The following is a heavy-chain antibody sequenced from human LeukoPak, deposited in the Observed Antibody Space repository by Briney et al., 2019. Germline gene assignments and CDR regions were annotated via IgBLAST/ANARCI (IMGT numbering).Heavy chain of an antibody. D-gene: IGHD3-22*01. CDR1: GFTFSSYS. CDR2: ISSSSYI. V-gene: IGHV3-21*01. CDR3: ARELHDSSGYYRFDY. Sequence: GGSLRLSCAASGFTFSSYSMNWVRQAPGKGLEWVSSISSSSYIYYADLVKGRFTISRDNAKNSLYLQMNSLRAEDTAVYYCARELHDSSGYYRFDYWGQGTLVTVSS. J-gene: IGHJ4*02.